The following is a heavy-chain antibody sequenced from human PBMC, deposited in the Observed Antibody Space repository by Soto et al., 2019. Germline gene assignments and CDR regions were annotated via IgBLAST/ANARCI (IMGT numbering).Heavy chain of an antibody. CDR1: GYTVTGYY. J-gene: IGHJ5*02. D-gene: IGHD6-6*01. CDR3: ARERSIAARPDLGHWFDP. V-gene: IGHV1-2*02. CDR2: IKPNRDGT. Sequence: GASVKVSCKASGYTVTGYYMHWVRQAPGQGLEWTEWIKPNRDGTSYAQKFQGRVTRTRDTSISTAYMELSRQRSDDTAVYYCARERSIAARPDLGHWFDPWGQGTLVTVSS.